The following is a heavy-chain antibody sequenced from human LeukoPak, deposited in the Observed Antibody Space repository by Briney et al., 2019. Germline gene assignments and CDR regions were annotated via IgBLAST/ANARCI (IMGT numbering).Heavy chain of an antibody. Sequence: PGGSLRLSCAASGFTFSNAWMSWVRQAPGKGLEWVSAISGSGGSTYYADSVKGRFTISRDNSKNTLYLQMNSLRAEDTAVYYCAKTWADSRFTYYYDSSGYFDYWGQGTLVTVSS. CDR2: ISGSGGST. V-gene: IGHV3-23*01. D-gene: IGHD3-22*01. CDR1: GFTFSNAW. J-gene: IGHJ4*02. CDR3: AKTWADSRFTYYYDSSGYFDY.